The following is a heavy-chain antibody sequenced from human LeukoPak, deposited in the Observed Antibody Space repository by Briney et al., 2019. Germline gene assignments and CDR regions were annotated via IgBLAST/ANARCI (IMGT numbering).Heavy chain of an antibody. CDR2: IKQDGSEK. CDR1: GFTFSSYW. J-gene: IGHJ2*01. Sequence: PGGSLRLSCAASGFTFSSYWMSWVRQAPGKGLEWVANIKQDGSEKYYVDSVKGRFTISRDNAKNTLYLQMNSLRAEDTAMYYCAREAAARGDWYFDLWGRGTLVTVSP. CDR3: AREAAARGDWYFDL. V-gene: IGHV3-7*01. D-gene: IGHD6-25*01.